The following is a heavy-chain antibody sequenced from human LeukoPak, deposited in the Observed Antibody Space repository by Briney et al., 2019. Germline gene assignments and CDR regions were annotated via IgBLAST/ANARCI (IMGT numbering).Heavy chain of an antibody. CDR3: ATSHSYDYVWGSYRIFDY. D-gene: IGHD3-16*02. J-gene: IGHJ4*02. Sequence: ASVKVSCKVSGYTLTELSMHWVRQAPGKGLEWMGGFDPEDGETIYAQKFQGRVTMTEDTSTDTAYMELSSLRSEDTAVYYCATSHSYDYVWGSYRIFDYWGQGTLVTVSS. CDR1: GYTLTELS. V-gene: IGHV1-24*01. CDR2: FDPEDGET.